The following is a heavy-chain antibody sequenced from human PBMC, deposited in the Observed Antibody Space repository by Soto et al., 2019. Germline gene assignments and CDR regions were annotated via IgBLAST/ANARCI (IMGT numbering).Heavy chain of an antibody. CDR1: GGSVGGYY. V-gene: IGHV4-34*02. Sequence: QVQLQQWGAGLLKPSETLSLTCAVYGGSVGGYYWSWVRQPPGKGLEWIGEINHSGSITYAPSLRSRVTMSVDTSKNHFSLRLNSVTAADTAVYHCARGEVTTGVFWGQGTQVTVSS. CDR3: ARGEVTTGVF. CDR2: INHSGSI. J-gene: IGHJ4*02. D-gene: IGHD4-17*01.